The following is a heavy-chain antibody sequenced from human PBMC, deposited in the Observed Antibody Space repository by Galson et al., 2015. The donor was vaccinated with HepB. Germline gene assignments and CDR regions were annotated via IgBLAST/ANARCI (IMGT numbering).Heavy chain of an antibody. D-gene: IGHD3-22*01. CDR1: GFTFRSYV. J-gene: IGHJ4*02. CDR3: AKPSELDSSAYYRGSAHFDF. CDR2: ISFDGTNK. V-gene: IGHV3-30*18. Sequence: SLRLSCAASGFTFRSYVIHWVRQAPGKGLEWVAFISFDGTNKYYADSVKGRFTIARDNSKNTLYLQMNSLGAEDTAVYYCAKPSELDSSAYYRGSAHFDFWGQGTLVTVSS.